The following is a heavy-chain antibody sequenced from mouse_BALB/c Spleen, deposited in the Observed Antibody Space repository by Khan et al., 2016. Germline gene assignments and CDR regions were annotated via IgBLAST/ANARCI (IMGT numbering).Heavy chain of an antibody. Sequence: EVQLQESGPRLVKPSQSLSLTCTVTGYSITSDYAWNWIRQFPGNKLEWMGYIRYSGSTTYNPSLKSRISITRDTSKNQFFLQLYSVTTEDTATYYCTRSPTATRYCDVWGAGTTVTVSS. CDR2: IRYSGST. CDR3: TRSPTATRYCDV. CDR1: GYSITSDYA. J-gene: IGHJ1*01. V-gene: IGHV3-2*02. D-gene: IGHD1-2*01.